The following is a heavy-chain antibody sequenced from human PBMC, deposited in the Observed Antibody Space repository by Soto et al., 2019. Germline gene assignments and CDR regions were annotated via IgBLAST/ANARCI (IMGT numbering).Heavy chain of an antibody. Sequence: QVQLVQSGAEVKKPGASVKVSCKASGYTFTNYAIHWVRQAPGQRLEWLGWINAGDGTTKYSQKFQGRVTIARDTSASTVYMEVSSLRSEDTAVHYCSREADSSSGFDFWGQGALVTVSS. J-gene: IGHJ4*02. V-gene: IGHV1-3*01. D-gene: IGHD6-6*01. CDR1: GYTFTNYA. CDR2: INAGDGTT. CDR3: SREADSSSGFDF.